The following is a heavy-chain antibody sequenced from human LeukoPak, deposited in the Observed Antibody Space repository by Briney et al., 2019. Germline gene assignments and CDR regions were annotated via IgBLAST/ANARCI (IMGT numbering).Heavy chain of an antibody. J-gene: IGHJ4*02. Sequence: GGSLRLSCAASGLTVTSNYMSWVRQAPGKGLEWVSLIYSGGSTYYADSVKGRFTISRDNSKNTVYLQMNSLRAEDTAVYYCAKVQLERRVLLPNFDYWGQGTLVTVSS. V-gene: IGHV3-53*05. CDR2: IYSGGST. CDR1: GLTVTSNY. D-gene: IGHD1-1*01. CDR3: AKVQLERRVLLPNFDY.